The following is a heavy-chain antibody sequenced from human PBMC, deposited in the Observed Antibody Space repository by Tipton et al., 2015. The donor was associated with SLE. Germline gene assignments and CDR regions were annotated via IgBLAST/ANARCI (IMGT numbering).Heavy chain of an antibody. CDR3: ATGTLVGSWYYSMDV. J-gene: IGHJ6*03. D-gene: IGHD2-2*03. CDR2: ISNSGST. V-gene: IGHV4-59*01. CDR1: SGSISSYF. Sequence: LRLSCTVSSGSISSYFWSWIRQPPGKGLEWIGYISNSGSTRYNPSLISRITISLDTSKNQFSLNLTSVTAADTAVYYCATGTLVGSWYYSMDVWGKGTTVTVSS.